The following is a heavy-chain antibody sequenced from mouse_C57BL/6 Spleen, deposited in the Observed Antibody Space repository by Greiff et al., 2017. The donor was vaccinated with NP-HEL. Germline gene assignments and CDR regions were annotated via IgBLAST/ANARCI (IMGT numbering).Heavy chain of an antibody. V-gene: IGHV1-69*01. CDR3: ARGGTTVVFDY. D-gene: IGHD1-1*01. Sequence: QVQLQQPGAELVMPGASVKLSCKASGYTFTSYWMHWVKQRPRQGLEWIGEIDPSDSYTNYNQKFKGKSTLTVDKSSSTAYMQLSSLTSEDSAVYYCARGGTTVVFDYWGQGTTLTVSS. J-gene: IGHJ2*01. CDR1: GYTFTSYW. CDR2: IDPSDSYT.